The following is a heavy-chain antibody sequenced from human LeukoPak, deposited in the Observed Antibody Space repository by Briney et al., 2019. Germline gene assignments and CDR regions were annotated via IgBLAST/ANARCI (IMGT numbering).Heavy chain of an antibody. J-gene: IGHJ6*03. V-gene: IGHV1-2*02. CDR1: GYTFTGYY. CDR2: INPNSGGT. CDR3: ARGSSRRGYSYTKSYYYYMDV. D-gene: IGHD5-18*01. Sequence: ASVKVSCKASGYTFTGYYMHWVRQAPGQGLEWMGWINPNSGGTNYAQKFQGRVTMTRDTSISTAYMELSRLRSDDTAVYYCARGSSRRGYSYTKSYYYYMDVWGKGTTVTVSS.